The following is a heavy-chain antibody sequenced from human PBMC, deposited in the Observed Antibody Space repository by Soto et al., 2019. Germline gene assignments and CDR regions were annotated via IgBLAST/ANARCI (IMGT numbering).Heavy chain of an antibody. CDR3: AKAIAAAGIRYFDY. CDR1: GFTFSSYA. CDR2: ISGSGGST. Sequence: GGSLRLSCAASGFTFSSYAISWVRQAPGKGLEWVSAISGSGGSTHYADSVKGRFTISRDNSKNTLYLQMNSLRAEDTAVYYCAKAIAAAGIRYFDYWGKGTLVTVS. V-gene: IGHV3-23*01. D-gene: IGHD6-13*01. J-gene: IGHJ4*02.